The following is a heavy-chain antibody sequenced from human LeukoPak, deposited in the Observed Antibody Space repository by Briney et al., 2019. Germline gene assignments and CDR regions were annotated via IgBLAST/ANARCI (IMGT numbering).Heavy chain of an antibody. J-gene: IGHJ4*02. Sequence: PGGSLRLSCAASGFIFSSYGMHWVRQAPGKGLEWVAFIRYDGSNKYYADSVKGRFTISRDNSKNTLYLQMNSLRAEDTAVYYCAKDGYSSSWRTARYYFDYWGQGTLVTVSS. CDR1: GFIFSSYG. D-gene: IGHD6-13*01. CDR3: AKDGYSSSWRTARYYFDY. CDR2: IRYDGSNK. V-gene: IGHV3-30*02.